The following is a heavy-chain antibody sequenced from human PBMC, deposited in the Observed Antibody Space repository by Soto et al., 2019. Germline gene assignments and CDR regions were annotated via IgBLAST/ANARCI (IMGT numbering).Heavy chain of an antibody. V-gene: IGHV1-18*01. CDR1: GYTLGHFY. Sequence: ASVKVSCKASGYTLGHFYITSVRQAPGQGLEWMGAISPHNRNTNYAEKFRGRVTMTTDTSTTTAYMALRSLRSDDTAVYYCAIDEAGYDILTGQYKDHHFDQSAQAVLLTYCS. D-gene: IGHD3-9*01. CDR3: AIDEAGYDILTGQYKDHHFDQ. J-gene: IGHJ4*02. CDR2: ISPHNRNT.